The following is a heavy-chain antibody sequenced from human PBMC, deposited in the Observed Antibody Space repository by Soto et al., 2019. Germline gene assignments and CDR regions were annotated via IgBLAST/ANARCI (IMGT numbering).Heavy chain of an antibody. V-gene: IGHV3-23*01. CDR2: IGESGTPT. CDR3: ARYIPGVRYYGMDV. D-gene: IGHD2-2*01. Sequence: EVQLLESGGVLVQPGGSLRLSCVASGFTFSSYAMKWVRQALGKGLEWVSLIGESGTPTYYADSVKGRFTISRDNSGNTLFLEMYSLRAEDTAVYYCARYIPGVRYYGMDVWGQGTTVTVSS. J-gene: IGHJ6*02. CDR1: GFTFSSYA.